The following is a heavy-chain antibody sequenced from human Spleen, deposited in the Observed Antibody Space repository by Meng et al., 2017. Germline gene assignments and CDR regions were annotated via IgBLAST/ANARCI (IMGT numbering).Heavy chain of an antibody. CDR3: ARYSSGWSNYFDY. Sequence: SETLSLTCAVSGYSITGSYNWGWIRQSPGKGLEWIGSIYQSGSTYYNPSLKSRVTMSADTSKNQFSLKLSSVTAADTAVYYCARYSSGWSNYFDYWGQGTLVTVSS. D-gene: IGHD6-19*01. J-gene: IGHJ4*02. V-gene: IGHV4-38-2*01. CDR2: IYQSGST. CDR1: GYSITGSYN.